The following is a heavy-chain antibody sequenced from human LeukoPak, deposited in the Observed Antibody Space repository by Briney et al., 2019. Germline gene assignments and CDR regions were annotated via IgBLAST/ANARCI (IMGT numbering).Heavy chain of an antibody. D-gene: IGHD3-10*01. Sequence: GGSLRLSCAASGFTFSSYAMSWVRQAPGKGLEWVSGLGGSGADIFYADSVKGRFTISRDNAKNSLYLQMNSLRAEDTAVYYCARDRDYYGRLNWGQGTLVTVSS. CDR1: GFTFSSYA. CDR2: LGGSGADI. V-gene: IGHV3-23*01. J-gene: IGHJ4*02. CDR3: ARDRDYYGRLN.